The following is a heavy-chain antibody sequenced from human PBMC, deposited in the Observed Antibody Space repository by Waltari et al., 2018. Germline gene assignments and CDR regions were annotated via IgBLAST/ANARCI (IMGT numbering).Heavy chain of an antibody. CDR2: IYYGGST. V-gene: IGHV4-39*01. CDR3: ARLYDSTRYHNKFFDF. J-gene: IGHJ4*02. D-gene: IGHD3-22*01. CDR1: GGSINTRDFS. Sequence: QLQLQESGPGLVKPSETLSLTCTVSGGSINTRDFSWGWVRQPQGQELEWIGSIYYGGSTVSTPSLNSRATISVETSKNQFSLRLDAVTATDAAVYYCARLYDSTRYHNKFFDFWGQGTLVTVSS.